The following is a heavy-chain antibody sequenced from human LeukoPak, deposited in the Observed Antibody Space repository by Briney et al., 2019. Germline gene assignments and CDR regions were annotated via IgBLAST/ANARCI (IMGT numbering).Heavy chain of an antibody. CDR2: IRTDDIT. V-gene: IGHV3-23*01. D-gene: IGHD3-16*01. CDR3: ANEHVSTLD. Sequence: PGGSLRLSCAASGLTFSSTAMSWVRQTPGRGLEWVSAIRTDDITYYADSVKGRFTVSRDNSKNTLYLQMNSLRAEDTAVYYCANEHVSTLDWGQGTLVTVSS. CDR1: GLTFSSTA. J-gene: IGHJ4*02.